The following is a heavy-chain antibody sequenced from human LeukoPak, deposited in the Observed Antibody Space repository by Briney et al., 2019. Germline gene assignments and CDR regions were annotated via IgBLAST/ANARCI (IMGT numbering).Heavy chain of an antibody. D-gene: IGHD4/OR15-4a*01. CDR2: INQDGSDI. CDR3: AREGANYQDYFDS. V-gene: IGHV3-7*01. Sequence: GGSLRLSCVASGFISNAYWMAWFRQAPGQGLEWVANINQDGSDINYVDSVKGRLTISRDNARDTVDLQMNSLRAEDTAVYYCAREGANYQDYFDSWGQGTLVTVSS. CDR1: GFISNAYW. J-gene: IGHJ4*02.